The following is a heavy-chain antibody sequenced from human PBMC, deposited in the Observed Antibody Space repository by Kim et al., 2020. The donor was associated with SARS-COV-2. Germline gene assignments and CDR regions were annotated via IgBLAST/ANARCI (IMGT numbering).Heavy chain of an antibody. J-gene: IGHJ4*02. Sequence: GGSLRLSCSASGFTFSSYAMHWVRQAPGKGLEYVSAISSNGGSTYYADSVKGRFTISRDNSKNTLYLQMSSLRAEDTAVYYCVKGSVLLWFGELYYWGQGTLVTVSS. V-gene: IGHV3-64D*06. D-gene: IGHD3-10*01. CDR3: VKGSVLLWFGELYY. CDR2: ISSNGGST. CDR1: GFTFSSYA.